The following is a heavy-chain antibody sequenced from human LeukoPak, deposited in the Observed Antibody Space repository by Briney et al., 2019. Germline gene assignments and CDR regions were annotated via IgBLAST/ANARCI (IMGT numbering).Heavy chain of an antibody. CDR1: GFTFSSYS. V-gene: IGHV3-48*02. CDR3: ARDRYSSGWYGDY. J-gene: IGHJ4*02. Sequence: GRSLRLSCAASGFTFSSYSMSWVRQAPGKGLEWVSYISSSSSTIYYADSVKGRFTISRDNAKNSLYLQMNSLRDEDTAVYYCARDRYSSGWYGDYWGQGTLVTVSS. D-gene: IGHD6-19*01. CDR2: ISSSSSTI.